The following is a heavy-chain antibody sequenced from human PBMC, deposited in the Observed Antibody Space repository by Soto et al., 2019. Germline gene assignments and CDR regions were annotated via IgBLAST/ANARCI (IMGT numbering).Heavy chain of an antibody. CDR2: ISVYNGNT. V-gene: IGHV1-18*04. J-gene: IGHJ4*02. Sequence: ASVKVSCKASGNPFISYAISWVRQAPGQGLEWMGRISVYNGNTIYAQKFHDRLTVTTDTSTTTAYMELRSLTSDDTAVYYCATLKGGIAAAAFFFDYWGQGTLVTVSS. CDR1: GNPFISYA. CDR3: ATLKGGIAAAAFFFDY. D-gene: IGHD6-13*01.